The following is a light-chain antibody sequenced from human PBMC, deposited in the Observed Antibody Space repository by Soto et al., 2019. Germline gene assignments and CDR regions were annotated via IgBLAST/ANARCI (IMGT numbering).Light chain of an antibody. Sequence: IVMTQSPATLSVSPGERATLSCRASQSVGRSLAWYQQKPGQAPRLLIYGTSARTTGIPDTFSGSGSGTEFTLNISSLQSEDFAIYYCQQYANWPSVPFGGGNKVEIK. CDR2: GTS. CDR3: QQYANWPSVP. V-gene: IGKV3-15*01. J-gene: IGKJ4*01. CDR1: QSVGRS.